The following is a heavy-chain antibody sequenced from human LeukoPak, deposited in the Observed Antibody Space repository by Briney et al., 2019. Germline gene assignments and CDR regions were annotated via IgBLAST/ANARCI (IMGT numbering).Heavy chain of an antibody. D-gene: IGHD6-13*01. J-gene: IGHJ4*02. Sequence: GGSLRLSCGASGFTFSSYAMSWVRQAPGKGLEWVSAISGSGGSTYYADSVKGRFTISRDNSKNTLYLQMNSLRAEDTAVYYCAKAAYSSSWYYYFDHWGQGTLVTVSS. CDR1: GFTFSSYA. V-gene: IGHV3-23*01. CDR2: ISGSGGST. CDR3: AKAAYSSSWYYYFDH.